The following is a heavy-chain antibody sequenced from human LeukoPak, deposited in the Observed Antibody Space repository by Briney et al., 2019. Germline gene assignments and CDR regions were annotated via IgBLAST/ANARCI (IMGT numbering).Heavy chain of an antibody. CDR1: GFTFSAYG. Sequence: GGSLRLSCAASGFTFSAYGVHWVRQAPGKGLEWLAFIRYDGRIKNYADSVKGRFTISRDNSKNTLYLQMNSLTTEDTSLYYCARNRAAAGDWLDPWGRGTLVIVSS. CDR3: ARNRAAAGDWLDP. D-gene: IGHD6-13*01. V-gene: IGHV3-30*02. CDR2: IRYDGRIK. J-gene: IGHJ5*02.